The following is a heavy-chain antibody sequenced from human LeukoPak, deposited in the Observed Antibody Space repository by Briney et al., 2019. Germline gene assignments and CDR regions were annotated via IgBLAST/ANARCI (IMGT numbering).Heavy chain of an antibody. CDR3: VRHDSSSPDY. CDR2: IIPIFGTA. V-gene: IGHV1-69*06. Sequence: GASVKVSCKASGGTFSSYAISWVRQAPGQGLEWMGGIIPIFGTANYAQKFQGRVTITADKYTSTAYMELSSLRSEDTAVYYCVRHDSSSPDYWGQGTLVTVSS. CDR1: GGTFSSYA. J-gene: IGHJ4*02. D-gene: IGHD6-13*01.